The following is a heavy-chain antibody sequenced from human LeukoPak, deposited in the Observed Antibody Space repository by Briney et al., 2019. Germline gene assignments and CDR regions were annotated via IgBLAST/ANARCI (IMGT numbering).Heavy chain of an antibody. D-gene: IGHD6-6*01. CDR3: SREQPSEYSNV. CDR1: GDSVSDNRNT. CDR2: TYYRSKWYN. Sequence: QTLSLSFVISGDSVSDNRNTWDWIRQSPSRGLEWLGRTYYRSKWYNDYAVSVESRITINPDTSKNQFSLQLNSVTPEDTAMYYCSREQPSEYSNVWRQGTLVTVSS. J-gene: IGHJ4*02. V-gene: IGHV6-1*01.